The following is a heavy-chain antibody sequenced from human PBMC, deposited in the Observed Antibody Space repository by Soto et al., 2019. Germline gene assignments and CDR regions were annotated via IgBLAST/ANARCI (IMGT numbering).Heavy chain of an antibody. D-gene: IGHD1-26*01. CDR2: ISAYNGNT. Sequence: QVQLVQSGAEVKKPGASVKVSCKASGYTFTSYGISWVRQAPGQGLEWMGWISAYNGNTNYAQKLQGRVTMTADTSTSTAYMELRSLRSDDTAVYYCARDTLISGLLYSGSMVGEPRLDYWGQGTLVTVSS. V-gene: IGHV1-18*04. CDR3: ARDTLISGLLYSGSMVGEPRLDY. CDR1: GYTFTSYG. J-gene: IGHJ4*02.